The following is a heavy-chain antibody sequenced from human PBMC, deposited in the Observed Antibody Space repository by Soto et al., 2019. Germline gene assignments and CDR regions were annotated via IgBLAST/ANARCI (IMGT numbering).Heavy chain of an antibody. Sequence: ASVKVSCKASGYTFTGYYMHWVRQAPGQGLEWMGWINPNSGGTNYAQKFQGWVTMTRDASISTAYMELSRLRSDDTAVYYCARMGGCSGGSCYPGYHYYYYMDVWGKGTTVTVSS. D-gene: IGHD2-15*01. CDR1: GYTFTGYY. J-gene: IGHJ6*03. V-gene: IGHV1-2*04. CDR3: ARMGGCSGGSCYPGYHYYYYMDV. CDR2: INPNSGGT.